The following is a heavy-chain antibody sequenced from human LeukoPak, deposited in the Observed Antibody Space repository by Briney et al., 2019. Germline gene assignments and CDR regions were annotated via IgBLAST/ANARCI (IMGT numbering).Heavy chain of an antibody. V-gene: IGHV3-53*01. J-gene: IGHJ3*02. D-gene: IGHD3-22*01. CDR1: GFSVSSNY. CDR3: ARVPGAYYYDTSGPPI. Sequence: PGGSLRLSCAASGFSVSSNYMTWVRQAPGKGLEWVSIIYSDYSGGSTYYADSVKGRFTISRDNAKNSLYLQMNSLRAEDTAVYYCARVPGAYYYDTSGPPIWGQGTMVTVSS. CDR2: IYSDYSGGST.